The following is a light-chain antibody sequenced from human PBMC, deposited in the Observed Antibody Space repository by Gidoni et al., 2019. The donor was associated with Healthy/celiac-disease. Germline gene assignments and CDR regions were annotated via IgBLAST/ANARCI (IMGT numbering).Light chain of an antibody. Sequence: DIQLTQSPSSLSASVGDRVTITCRASQSISSYLNWYQQKPGKAPKLLIYAASSLQSWVPSRFSGSGSGTDFTLTISSLQPEDFATYYCQQSYSXXPTCXQXTKLEIK. V-gene: IGKV1-39*01. CDR3: QQSYSXXPT. J-gene: IGKJ2*01. CDR1: QSISSY. CDR2: AAS.